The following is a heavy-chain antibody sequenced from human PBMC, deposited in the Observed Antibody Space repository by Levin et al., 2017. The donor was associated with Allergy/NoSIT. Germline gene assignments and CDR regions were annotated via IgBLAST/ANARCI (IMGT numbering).Heavy chain of an antibody. V-gene: IGHV3-7*01. CDR3: ARADVTEAEDIVVVPAALHH. CDR1: GFTFSSFW. CDR2: IRHDDSEK. Sequence: GGSLRLSCAASGFTFSSFWMSWVRQAPGKGLEWVANIRHDDSEKFYVDSVTGRFTISRDNAKNSLYLQMNSLRAEDTAVYYCARADVTEAEDIVVVPAALHHWGQGTLVTVSS. D-gene: IGHD2-2*01. J-gene: IGHJ1*01.